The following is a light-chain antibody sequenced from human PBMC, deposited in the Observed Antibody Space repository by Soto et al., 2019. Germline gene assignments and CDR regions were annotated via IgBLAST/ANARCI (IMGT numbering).Light chain of an antibody. J-gene: IGKJ5*01. V-gene: IGKV3-20*01. CDR1: QSVSSNY. Sequence: EIVLTQSPGTLSLSPGERATLSCRASQSVSSNYLAWYQQKPGQAPRLLIFGASIRDTGIPDRFSGSGSGTEFTLTISSLQSEDFAVYYCQQYGSSITFGQGTRLEIK. CDR3: QQYGSSIT. CDR2: GAS.